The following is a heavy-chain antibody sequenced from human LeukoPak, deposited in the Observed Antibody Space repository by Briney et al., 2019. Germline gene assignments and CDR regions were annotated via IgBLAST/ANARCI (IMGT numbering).Heavy chain of an antibody. Sequence: GGSLRLSCAASGFTLSTYAMSWVRQTPGKGLEWVAATSSSDAGTYHADSVRGRFTISRDNAKNSLYLQMNSLRAEDTAVYYCATDGGPAYSSSWYLYWGQGSLVTVSS. CDR1: GFTLSTYA. J-gene: IGHJ4*02. V-gene: IGHV3-23*01. D-gene: IGHD6-13*01. CDR2: TSSSDAGT. CDR3: ATDGGPAYSSSWYLY.